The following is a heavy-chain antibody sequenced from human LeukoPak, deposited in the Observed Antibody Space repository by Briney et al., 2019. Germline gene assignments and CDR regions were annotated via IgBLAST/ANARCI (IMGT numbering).Heavy chain of an antibody. J-gene: IGHJ4*02. V-gene: IGHV3-74*01. D-gene: IGHD3-9*01. CDR1: GFTFSSYW. Sequence: GGSLRLSCAASGFTFSSYWMHWVRQAPGKGLVWVSRINSDGSSTSYADSVKGRFTISRDNSKNTLYLQMNSLRAEDTAVYYCARVYYDIWGADYWDQGTLVTVSS. CDR3: ARVYYDIWGADY. CDR2: INSDGSST.